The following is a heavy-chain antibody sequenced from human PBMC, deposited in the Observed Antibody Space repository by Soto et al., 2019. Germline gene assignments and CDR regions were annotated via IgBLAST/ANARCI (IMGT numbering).Heavy chain of an antibody. J-gene: IGHJ4*02. CDR3: ARDPKTSGGQHWAFNYFDS. Sequence: GGSLRLSCVASGFTFSHYGIHWVRQAPGKGPEWVALISYDGTNKFYADSVKGRFTISRDNSKSTLYLQVDSLRPEDAAVYYCARDPKTSGGQHWAFNYFDSWGQGTLVTVSS. CDR2: ISYDGTNK. V-gene: IGHV3-30*19. D-gene: IGHD7-27*01. CDR1: GFTFSHYG.